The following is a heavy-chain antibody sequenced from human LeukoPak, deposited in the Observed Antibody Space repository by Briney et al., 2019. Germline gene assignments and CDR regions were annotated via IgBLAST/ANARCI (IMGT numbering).Heavy chain of an antibody. CDR1: GDSISGHY. D-gene: IGHD5-18*01. CDR2: IYYSGST. CDR3: ARLHADTSLTPYYYYIYV. V-gene: IGHV4-59*08. Sequence: PSETLSLTCTVSGDSISGHYWSWIRQPPGKGLEWIGYIYYSGSTNYNPSLRSRAPISIDASMNQYSLRLTSVTAADTAVYYCARLHADTSLTPYYYYIYVWGKGTTVTVSS. J-gene: IGHJ6*03.